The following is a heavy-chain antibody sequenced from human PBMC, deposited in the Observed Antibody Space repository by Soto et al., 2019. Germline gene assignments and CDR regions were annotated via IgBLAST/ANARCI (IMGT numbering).Heavy chain of an antibody. V-gene: IGHV3-30*18. CDR3: AKDLMVNDHYHQYGMDV. CDR1: GFAFSAFG. CDR2: ITNAGGET. Sequence: QVELVESGGGVVQPGRSLRLSCAASGFAFSAFGMHWVRQAPGKGLEWVALITNAGGETYYLDSVKGRFVISRDDSRHTLHLQMNSLRAADTAVYYCAKDLMVNDHYHQYGMDVRGQGNTVSVSS. D-gene: IGHD3-10*01. J-gene: IGHJ6*01.